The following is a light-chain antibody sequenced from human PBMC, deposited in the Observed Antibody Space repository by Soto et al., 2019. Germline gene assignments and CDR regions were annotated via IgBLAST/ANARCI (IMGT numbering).Light chain of an antibody. J-gene: IGKJ3*01. CDR1: QSVSYY. V-gene: IGKV3-11*01. CDR2: DAS. Sequence: EIVLTQSPATLSLSPGERATLSCRASQSVSYYLAWYQQKPGQAPRLLIYDASNSATDIPARFSGSGSGTDFTLTISSLEPEDFAIYYCQQRSNWPLTFGPGTEVDIK. CDR3: QQRSNWPLT.